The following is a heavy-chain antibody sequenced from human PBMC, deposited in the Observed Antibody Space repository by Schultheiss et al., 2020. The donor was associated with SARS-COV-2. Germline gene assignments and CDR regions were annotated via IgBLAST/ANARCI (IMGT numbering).Heavy chain of an antibody. Sequence: GGSLRLSCAASGFTFSSYAMHWVRQAPGKGLEWVAVIWYDGSNKYYADSVKGRFTISTDNSNNTLYLEMNDLRADDTSVYYCTRAIRGAFDAWGQGTMVTVAS. V-gene: IGHV3-33*08. D-gene: IGHD3-10*01. CDR3: TRAIRGAFDA. CDR2: IWYDGSNK. J-gene: IGHJ3*01. CDR1: GFTFSSYA.